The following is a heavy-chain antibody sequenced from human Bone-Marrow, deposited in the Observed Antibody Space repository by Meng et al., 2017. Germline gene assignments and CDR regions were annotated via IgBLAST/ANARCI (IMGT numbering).Heavy chain of an antibody. V-gene: IGHV1-2*02. CDR2: SNPKSGYA. CDR3: ARDEDISAAGKLFGDY. J-gene: IGHJ4*02. D-gene: IGHD6-13*01. Sequence: VTLMQSGGEVKEPWFTATVSCQAYTYNFTSYWVNCVRRCPGLGLEWMGRSNPKSGYAHYAQRFQGRVSMTGDTSISTAYMELSGLRSDDTAMYYCARDEDISAAGKLFGDYWGQGTLVTVSS. CDR1: TYNFTSYW.